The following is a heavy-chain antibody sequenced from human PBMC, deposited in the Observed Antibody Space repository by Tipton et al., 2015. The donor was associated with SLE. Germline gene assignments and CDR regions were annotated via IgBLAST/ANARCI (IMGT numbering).Heavy chain of an antibody. V-gene: IGHV4-34*01. D-gene: IGHD2-2*01. J-gene: IGHJ6*02. CDR3: ARGERRDCSSTSCYKNSYYGMDV. CDR1: GGSFSGYY. Sequence: TLSLTCAVYGGSFSGYYWSWIRQPPGKGLEWIGEINHSGSTNYNPSLKSRVTISVDTSKNQFSLKLSSVTAADTAVYYCARGERRDCSSTSCYKNSYYGMDVWGQGTTVTVSS. CDR2: INHSGST.